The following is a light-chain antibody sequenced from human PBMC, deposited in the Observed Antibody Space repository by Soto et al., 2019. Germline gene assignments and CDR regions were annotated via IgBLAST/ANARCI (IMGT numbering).Light chain of an antibody. CDR2: GAG. CDR1: QGISRY. J-gene: IGKJ1*01. CDR3: QKYGSSPPT. Sequence: IVLTQAPGTLSLSPGERTTLAGRASQGISRYLAWDQQKPGQGPRLLIYGAGSRATGTPDRFSGSGSGKDFTLTIARLEPEDFALYYSQKYGSSPPTLGQGTKVDIK. V-gene: IGKV3-20*01.